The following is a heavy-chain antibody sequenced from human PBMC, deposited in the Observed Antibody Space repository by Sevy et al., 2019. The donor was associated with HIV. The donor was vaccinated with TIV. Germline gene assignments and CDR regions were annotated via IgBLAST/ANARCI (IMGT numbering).Heavy chain of an antibody. CDR2: IYYSGST. CDR1: GGSISSSSYY. V-gene: IGHV4-39*01. CDR3: ASPRLYYDFWSGYYKPRDDAFDI. Sequence: SDTLSLTCTVSGGSISSSSYYWGWIRQPPGKGLEWIGSIYYSGSTYYNPSLKSRVTISVDTSKNQFSLKLSSVTAADTAVYYCASPRLYYDFWSGYYKPRDDAFDIWGQGTMVTVSS. J-gene: IGHJ3*02. D-gene: IGHD3-3*01.